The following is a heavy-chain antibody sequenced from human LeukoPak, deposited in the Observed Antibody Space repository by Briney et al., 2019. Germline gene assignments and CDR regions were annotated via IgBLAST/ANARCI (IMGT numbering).Heavy chain of an antibody. CDR1: GFTFSSYA. J-gene: IGHJ5*02. CDR2: IGSSGATS. D-gene: IGHD4-17*01. V-gene: IGHV3-23*01. CDR3: AKLPTTVTTGDWFDP. Sequence: GGSLRLSCAASGFTFSSYAMGWVRQAPGKGLEWVSTIGSSGATSYYADSVKGRFTISRDNSKNTLYLQMNSLRAEETAVYYCAKLPTTVTTGDWFDPWGKGTLVTVSS.